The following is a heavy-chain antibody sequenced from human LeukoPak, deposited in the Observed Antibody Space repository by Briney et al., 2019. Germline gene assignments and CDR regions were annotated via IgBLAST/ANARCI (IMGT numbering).Heavy chain of an antibody. D-gene: IGHD6-19*01. CDR2: MSGSGGST. CDR3: AKSRRLDQWLVFDY. V-gene: IGHV3-23*01. J-gene: IGHJ4*02. Sequence: GGSLRLSCAASGFTLSSYAMSWVRQAPGKGLELVSPMSGSGGSTYYADSVKGRFTISRDNSKNTLYLQMNSLRAEDTAVYYCAKSRRLDQWLVFDYWGQGTLVTVSS. CDR1: GFTLSSYA.